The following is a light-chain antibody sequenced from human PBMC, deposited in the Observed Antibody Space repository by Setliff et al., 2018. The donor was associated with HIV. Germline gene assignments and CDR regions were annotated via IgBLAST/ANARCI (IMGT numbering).Light chain of an antibody. CDR1: SSDVGSYNL. J-gene: IGLJ3*02. CDR3: CAYAGSYRGV. Sequence: QSVLTQPASVSGSPGQSITISCTGTSSDVGSYNLVSWYQQHPGKAPKLMIYEVSKRPSGVPNRFSGSKSGNTASLTISGLQADDEADYYCCAYAGSYRGVFGGGTKVTVL. V-gene: IGLV2-23*02. CDR2: EVS.